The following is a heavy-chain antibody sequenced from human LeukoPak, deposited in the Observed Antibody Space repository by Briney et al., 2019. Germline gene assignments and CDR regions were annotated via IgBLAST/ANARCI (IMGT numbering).Heavy chain of an antibody. CDR3: AKDPYGDYPLGY. Sequence: PGGSLRLSCAASGFTFSSYGMHCVRQAPGKGLEWVAVISYDGSNKYYADSVKGRFTISRDNSKNTLYLQMNSLRAEDTAVYYCAKDPYGDYPLGYWGQGTLVTVSS. J-gene: IGHJ4*02. CDR2: ISYDGSNK. V-gene: IGHV3-30*18. CDR1: GFTFSSYG. D-gene: IGHD4-17*01.